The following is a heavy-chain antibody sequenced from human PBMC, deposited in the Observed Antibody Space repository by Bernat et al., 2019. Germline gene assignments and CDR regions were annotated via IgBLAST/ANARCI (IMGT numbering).Heavy chain of an antibody. D-gene: IGHD6-19*01. V-gene: IGHV3-49*04. CDR2: IRSKAYGGTT. CDR1: GFTFGDYA. Sequence: EVQLVESGGGLVQPGRSLRLSCTASGFTFGDYAMSWVRQAPGKGLEWVGFIRSKAYGGTTEYAASVKGRFTISRDDSKSIAYLQMNSLKTEDTAVYYCTRLGSGWYYYFDYWGQGTLVTVSS. J-gene: IGHJ4*02. CDR3: TRLGSGWYYYFDY.